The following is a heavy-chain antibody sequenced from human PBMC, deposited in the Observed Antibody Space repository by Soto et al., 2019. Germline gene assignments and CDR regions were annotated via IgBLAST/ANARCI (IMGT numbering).Heavy chain of an antibody. CDR2: IYHSGST. J-gene: IGHJ3*02. V-gene: IGHV4-4*02. D-gene: IGHD3-10*01. Sequence: QVQLQESGPGLVKPSGTLSLTCAVSGGSISSSNWWSWVRQPPGKGLEWIGEIYHSGSTNYNPSLKSRVTITVDRSKSQSALKLGSVSGADAAVYYCAREVFGAGSYDAFDIWGQGTMVTVSS. CDR3: AREVFGAGSYDAFDI. CDR1: GGSISSSNW.